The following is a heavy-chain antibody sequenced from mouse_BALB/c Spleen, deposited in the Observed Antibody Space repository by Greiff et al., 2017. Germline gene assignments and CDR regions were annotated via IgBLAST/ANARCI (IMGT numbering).Heavy chain of an antibody. CDR2: IDPGNVNT. D-gene: IGHD1-1*01. J-gene: IGHJ3*01. CDR3: AREDEFTGLAY. Sequence: VQLQESGAELVKPGASVRISCKASGYTFTSYYIHWVKQRPGQGLEWIGWIDPGNVNTKYNEKFKGKATLTADKSSSTAYMQLSSLTSEDSAVYICAREDEFTGLAYWGQGTLVTVSA. CDR1: GYTFTSYY. V-gene: IGHV1S56*01.